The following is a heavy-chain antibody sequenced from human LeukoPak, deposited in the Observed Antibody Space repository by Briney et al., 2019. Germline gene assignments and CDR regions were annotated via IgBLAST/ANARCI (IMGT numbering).Heavy chain of an antibody. J-gene: IGHJ4*02. CDR1: GFTFSTYA. V-gene: IGHV3-23*01. CDR3: AKVLVLVSANRYYFDY. CDR2: ISGSGNST. Sequence: GGSLRLSCAASGFTFSTYAMNWVRQAPGKGLEWVSGISGSGNSTYYADSVKGRFTISRDNSKNTLYLQMNSLRAEDTAVYYCAKVLVLVSANRYYFDYWGQGTLVTVSS. D-gene: IGHD2-15*01.